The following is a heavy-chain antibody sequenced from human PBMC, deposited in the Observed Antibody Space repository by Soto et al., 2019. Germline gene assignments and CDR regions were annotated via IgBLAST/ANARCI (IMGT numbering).Heavy chain of an antibody. V-gene: IGHV3-13*04. CDR3: ARSPAGWELLLTPTWDY. CDR2: IGTAGDT. Sequence: GGSLRLSCVASGFTFSSYDMHWVRQATGKGLEWVSAIGTAGDTYYPGSVKGRFTISRENAKNSLYLQLNSLRAGDTAVYYCARSPAGWELLLTPTWDYWGQGTLVTVSS. D-gene: IGHD1-26*01. J-gene: IGHJ4*02. CDR1: GFTFSSYD.